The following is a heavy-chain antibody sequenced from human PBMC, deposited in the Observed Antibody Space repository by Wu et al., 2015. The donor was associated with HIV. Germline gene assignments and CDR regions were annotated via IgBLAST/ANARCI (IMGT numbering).Heavy chain of an antibody. Sequence: QVHLVQSGAEVKKPGASVKVSCKASGYPFTSYGISWVRQAPGQGLEWMGWISTYNGNTDSAQKLQGRVTLTTDTSTSTAYMELRSLRSDDTAIYYCARGQPGYYGSGSYSSAYYYGMDVWGRGTTVTVSS. CDR2: ISTYNGNT. D-gene: IGHD3-10*01. CDR1: GYPFTSYG. V-gene: IGHV1-18*01. CDR3: ARGQPGYYGSGSYSSAYYYGMDV. J-gene: IGHJ6*02.